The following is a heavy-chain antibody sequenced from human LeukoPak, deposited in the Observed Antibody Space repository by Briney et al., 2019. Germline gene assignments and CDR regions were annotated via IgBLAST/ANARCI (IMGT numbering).Heavy chain of an antibody. CDR1: GFTFSNYW. Sequence: GGSLRLSCEASGFTFSNYWMSWVRQAPGKGLEWVSVIYSGGSTYYADSVKGRFTISRDNSKNTLYLQMNSLRAEDTAVYYCASPTPTTVITIPGDYYYGMDVWGQGTTVTVSS. D-gene: IGHD3-3*01. CDR2: IYSGGST. J-gene: IGHJ6*02. V-gene: IGHV3-53*01. CDR3: ASPTPTTVITIPGDYYYGMDV.